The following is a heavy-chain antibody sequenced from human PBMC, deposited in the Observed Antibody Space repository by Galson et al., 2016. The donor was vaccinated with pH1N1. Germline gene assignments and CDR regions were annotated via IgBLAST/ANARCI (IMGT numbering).Heavy chain of an antibody. CDR1: GFKFSNFA. CDR2: ITGSGGRT. CDR3: AKEGLSIEGGEFHN. J-gene: IGHJ4*02. D-gene: IGHD1-26*01. V-gene: IGHV3-23*01. Sequence: SLRLSCAASGFKFSNFAMTWVRQSPTKGLEWVATITGSGGRTTSASSVKGRFTISRDNSKKTVYLQMNSLRVEDTAIYHCAKEGLSIEGGEFHNWGQGTLVTVSS.